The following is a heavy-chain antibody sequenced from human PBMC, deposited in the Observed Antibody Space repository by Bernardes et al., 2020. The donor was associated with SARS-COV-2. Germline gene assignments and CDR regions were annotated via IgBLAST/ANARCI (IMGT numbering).Heavy chain of an antibody. CDR2: IIPILGIA. V-gene: IGHV1-69*04. J-gene: IGHJ4*02. Sequence: SAKVSCKASGGTFSSYAISWVRQAPGQGLEWMGRIIPILGIANYAQKFQGRVTITADKSTSTAYMELSSLRSEDTAVYYCASSAGYSSGGASYYFDYWGQGTLVTVSS. D-gene: IGHD6-19*01. CDR1: GGTFSSYA. CDR3: ASSAGYSSGGASYYFDY.